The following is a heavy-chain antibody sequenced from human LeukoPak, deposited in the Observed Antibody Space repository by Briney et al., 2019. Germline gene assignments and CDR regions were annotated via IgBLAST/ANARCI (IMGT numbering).Heavy chain of an antibody. V-gene: IGHV4-39*07. CDR3: ARDGVGDRADWFDP. J-gene: IGHJ5*02. D-gene: IGHD1-14*01. CDR2: MYYGGST. CDR1: GVSISTRSYY. Sequence: PSETLSLTCSVSGVSISTRSYYWVWIRQPPGKGLEWIGSMYYGGSTYYNPSLKSRVTISADTSKNQFSLKLTSVTAADTAVYYCARDGVGDRADWFDPWGQGTLVTVSS.